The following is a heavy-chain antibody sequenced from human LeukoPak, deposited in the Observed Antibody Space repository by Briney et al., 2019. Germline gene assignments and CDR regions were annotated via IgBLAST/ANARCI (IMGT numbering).Heavy chain of an antibody. CDR2: INHSGST. V-gene: IGHV4-39*01. CDR1: GGSISSSSYY. J-gene: IGHJ5*02. Sequence: SETLSLTCTVSGGSISSSSYYWGWIRQPPGQGLEWIVEINHSGSTNYNPSLKSRVTISVDTSKNQFSLKLSSVTAADTAVYYCARQAAGRGVIITSDWFDPWGQGTLVTVSS. D-gene: IGHD3-10*01. CDR3: ARQAAGRGVIITSDWFDP.